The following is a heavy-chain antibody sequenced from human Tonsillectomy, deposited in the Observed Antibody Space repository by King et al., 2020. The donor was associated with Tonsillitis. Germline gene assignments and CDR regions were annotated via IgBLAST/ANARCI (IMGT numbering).Heavy chain of an antibody. J-gene: IGHJ1*01. CDR3: VSDRAAAGPGGYFQH. Sequence: VQLVESGGGLVQPGRSLRLSCAASGFTFDDYAIHWVRQAPGKGLEWVSGISWNSGSIGYADSVKGRFTISRDNAKKSLYLQMNSLRGEDTALYYCVSDRAAAGPGGYFQHWGQGTLVTVSS. V-gene: IGHV3-9*01. D-gene: IGHD6-13*01. CDR1: GFTFDDYA. CDR2: ISWNSGSI.